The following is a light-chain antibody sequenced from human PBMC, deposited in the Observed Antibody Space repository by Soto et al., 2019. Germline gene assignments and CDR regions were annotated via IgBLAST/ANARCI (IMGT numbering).Light chain of an antibody. Sequence: IQMTQSPSSVSASVGDRVTITCRASQDIGTWLAWFQQKPGKAPQLLISSTSSLQSGVPSRFSGSGSGTDFTLTISGLQPEDFATYYCQQYNSYPPWTFGQGTKVDIK. V-gene: IGKV1-12*01. CDR3: QQYNSYPPWT. J-gene: IGKJ1*01. CDR2: STS. CDR1: QDIGTW.